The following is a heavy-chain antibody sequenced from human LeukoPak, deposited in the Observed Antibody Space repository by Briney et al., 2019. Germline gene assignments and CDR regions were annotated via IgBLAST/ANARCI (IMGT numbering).Heavy chain of an antibody. J-gene: IGHJ4*02. CDR1: GFTFDDYA. V-gene: IGHV3-9*01. CDR3: ARDGGGGPLSPSVYYFDY. Sequence: GGSLRLYCAASGFTFDDYAMHWVRQAPGKGLEWVSGINWNSGNIDYADSVKGRFTISRESAKNSLYLQMNSLRAEDTAGYYCARDGGGGPLSPSVYYFDYWGQGTLVTVSS. CDR2: INWNSGNI. D-gene: IGHD3-16*01.